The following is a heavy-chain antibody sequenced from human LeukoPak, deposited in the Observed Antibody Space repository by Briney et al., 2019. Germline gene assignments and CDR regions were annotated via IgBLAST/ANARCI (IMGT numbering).Heavy chain of an antibody. CDR3: ARDSPQRLVDY. CDR2: INPSGGST. Sequence: ASVKVSCKASGYTFTGYYMHWVRQAPGQGLEWMGIINPSGGSTSYAQKFQGRVTMTRDTSTSTVYMELSSLRSEDTAVYYCARDSPQRLVDYWGQGTLVTVSS. CDR1: GYTFTGYY. J-gene: IGHJ4*02. D-gene: IGHD6-25*01. V-gene: IGHV1-46*01.